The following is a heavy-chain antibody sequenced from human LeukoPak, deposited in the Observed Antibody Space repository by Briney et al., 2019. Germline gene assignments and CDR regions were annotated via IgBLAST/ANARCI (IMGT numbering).Heavy chain of an antibody. D-gene: IGHD6-13*01. Sequence: SQTLSLTCTVSGGSISSGGYYWSWIRQHPGKGREWIGYIYYSGSTYYNPSLKSRVTISVDTSKNQFSLKLSSVTAADTAVYYCARAAPGYTVRFDYWGQGTLVTVSS. CDR1: GGSISSGGYY. V-gene: IGHV4-31*03. CDR2: IYYSGST. J-gene: IGHJ4*02. CDR3: ARAAPGYTVRFDY.